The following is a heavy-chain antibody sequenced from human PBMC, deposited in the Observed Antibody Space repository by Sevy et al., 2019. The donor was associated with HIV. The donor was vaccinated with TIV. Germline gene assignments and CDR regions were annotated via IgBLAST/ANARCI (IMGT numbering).Heavy chain of an antibody. V-gene: IGHV1-2*02. D-gene: IGHD2-2*01. J-gene: IGHJ4*02. CDR3: ARSYHLRQYCSSTSCYLVY. CDR1: GYTFTGYY. CDR2: INPNSGGT. Sequence: ASVKVSCKASGYTFTGYYMHWVRQAPGQGLEWMGWINPNSGGTNYAQKFQGRVTMTRDTSISTAYMELSRLRSDDTAVYYCARSYHLRQYCSSTSCYLVYWGQGTLVTVSS.